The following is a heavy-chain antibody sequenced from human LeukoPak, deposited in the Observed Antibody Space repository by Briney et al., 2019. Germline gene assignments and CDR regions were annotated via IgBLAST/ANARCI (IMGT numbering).Heavy chain of an antibody. CDR1: GFTFSSYS. CDR3: ARDYYYDSSGYSYPDAFDI. V-gene: IGHV3-48*01. Sequence: GGSLRLSCAASGFTFSSYSMNWVRQAPGKGLEWVSYISSSSSTIYYADSVKGRFTISRDNAKNSLYLQLNSLRAEDPAAYYCARDYYYDSSGYSYPDAFDIWGQGTMVTVSS. D-gene: IGHD3-22*01. CDR2: ISSSSSTI. J-gene: IGHJ3*02.